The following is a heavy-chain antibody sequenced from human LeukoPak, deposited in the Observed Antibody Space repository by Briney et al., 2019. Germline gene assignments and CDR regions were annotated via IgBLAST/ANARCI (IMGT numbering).Heavy chain of an antibody. CDR3: ARVFGCSSIYCYNWFDS. CDR1: GYTFTSYG. Sequence: ASVKVSCKASGYTFTSYGISWVRQPPGQGLAWMGWISAYNGNTNYAQKLQGRVTMTTDTSTSTAYMELRSLRSEDTAVYYCARVFGCSSIYCYNWFDSWGQGTLVTVSS. CDR2: ISAYNGNT. V-gene: IGHV1-18*01. D-gene: IGHD2-2*01. J-gene: IGHJ5*01.